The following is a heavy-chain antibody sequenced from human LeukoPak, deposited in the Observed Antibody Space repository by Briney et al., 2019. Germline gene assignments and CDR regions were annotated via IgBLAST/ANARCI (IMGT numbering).Heavy chain of an antibody. CDR2: IIPILGIA. Sequence: EASVNVSFKASGGTFSSYAISWVRQAPGQGREWMGGIIPILGIANYAQKFQGRVTITADKSTSTAYMELSSLRSEDTAVYYCARFERSNWNEASSFGFDYWGQGTLVTVSS. J-gene: IGHJ4*02. D-gene: IGHD1-20*01. CDR3: ARFERSNWNEASSFGFDY. V-gene: IGHV1-69*10. CDR1: GGTFSSYA.